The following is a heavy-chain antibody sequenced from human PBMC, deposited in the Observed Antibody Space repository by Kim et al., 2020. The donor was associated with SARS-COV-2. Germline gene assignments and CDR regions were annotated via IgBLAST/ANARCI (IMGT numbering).Heavy chain of an antibody. CDR2: IDPSDSYT. CDR3: ARCPTGGGDCWDYYGMDV. J-gene: IGHJ6*02. CDR1: GYSFTSYW. Sequence: GESLKISCKGSGYSFTSYWISWVRQMPGKGLEWMGRIDPSDSYTNYSPSFQGHVTISADKSISTAYLQWSSLKASDTAMYYCARCPTGGGDCWDYYGMDVWGQGTTVTVSS. D-gene: IGHD2-21*02. V-gene: IGHV5-10-1*01.